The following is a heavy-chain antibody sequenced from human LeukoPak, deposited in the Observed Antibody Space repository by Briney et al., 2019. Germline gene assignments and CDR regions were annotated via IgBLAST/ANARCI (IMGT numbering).Heavy chain of an antibody. CDR2: ISGSGGST. Sequence: GGSLRLSCAASGFTFSSYAMSWVRQAPGKGLEWVSAISGSGGSTYYADSVKGRFTISRDNSKNTLYLQMNSLRAEDTAVYYCARVRGYCSSTSCYQGREYFQHWGQGTLVTVSS. CDR3: ARVRGYCSSTSCYQGREYFQH. J-gene: IGHJ1*01. CDR1: GFTFSSYA. V-gene: IGHV3-23*01. D-gene: IGHD2-2*03.